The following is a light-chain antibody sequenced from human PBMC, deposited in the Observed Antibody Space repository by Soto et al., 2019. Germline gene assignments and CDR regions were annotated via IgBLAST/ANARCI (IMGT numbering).Light chain of an antibody. CDR3: QQYNRPYT. J-gene: IGKJ2*01. CDR2: RAS. CDR1: QTMHTW. Sequence: DTQMTQSPSTLSASVGDRVTITCRASQTMHTWLAWYQQKPGKAPKLLISRASVLESGVPSRFSGSGSGTEFPLTISSLQPDDFATYYCQQYNRPYTFGQGTKVEI. V-gene: IGKV1-5*03.